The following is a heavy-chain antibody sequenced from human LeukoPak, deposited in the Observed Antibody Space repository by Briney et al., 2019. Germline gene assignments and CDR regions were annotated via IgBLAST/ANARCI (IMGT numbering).Heavy chain of an antibody. CDR1: GYTFTSYG. CDR3: ARDGAWFELGYCSSTSCAANDY. Sequence: ASVKVSRKGSGYTFTSYGISWVRLAPGQGLAWMGWISAYNGNTNYEQKLQGRVTMTTDTSTSTAYMELRSLRSDDTAVYYCARDGAWFELGYCSSTSCAANDYWGQGTLVTVSS. CDR2: ISAYNGNT. J-gene: IGHJ4*02. V-gene: IGHV1-18*01. D-gene: IGHD2-2*01.